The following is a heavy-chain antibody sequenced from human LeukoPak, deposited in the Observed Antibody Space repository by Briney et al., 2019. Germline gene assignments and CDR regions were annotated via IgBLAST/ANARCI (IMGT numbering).Heavy chain of an antibody. CDR1: GFTFSSYW. J-gene: IGHJ3*02. CDR2: IKQDGSEK. V-gene: IGHV3-7*01. D-gene: IGHD3-9*01. Sequence: GGSLRLSCAASGFTFSSYWMSWVRQAPGKGLEWVANIKQDGSEKYYVDSVKGRFTISRDNAKNSLYLQMNSLRAEDTAVYYCAREGRYFDWLPYDDAFDIWGQGTMVIVSS. CDR3: AREGRYFDWLPYDDAFDI.